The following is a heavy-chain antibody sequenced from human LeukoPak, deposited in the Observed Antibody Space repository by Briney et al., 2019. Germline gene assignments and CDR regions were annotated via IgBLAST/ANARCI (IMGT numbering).Heavy chain of an antibody. D-gene: IGHD3-10*01. CDR3: ARLADYYGSGSYYLDV. CDR2: IYYSGST. Sequence: SETLSLTCTVSGGSISSYYWSWIRQPPGKGLEWIGYIYYSGSTNYNPSLKSRVTISVDTSKNQFSLKLSSVTAADTAVYYCARLADYYGSGSYYLDVWGQGTTVTVSS. V-gene: IGHV4-59*12. J-gene: IGHJ6*02. CDR1: GGSISSYY.